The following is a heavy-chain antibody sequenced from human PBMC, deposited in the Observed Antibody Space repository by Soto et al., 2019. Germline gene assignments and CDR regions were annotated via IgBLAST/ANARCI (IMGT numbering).Heavy chain of an antibody. CDR3: ARNDGSGRYSYYYYYGMDV. CDR2: IYYSGST. CDR1: GGSISSGGYY. D-gene: IGHD3-10*01. J-gene: IGHJ6*02. V-gene: IGHV4-31*03. Sequence: SETLSLTCTVSGGSISSGGYYWSCIRQHPGKGVEWIGYIYYSGSTYYNPSLKSRVTISVDTSKNQFSLKLSSVTAADTAVYYCARNDGSGRYSYYYYYGMDVWGQGTTVTVYS.